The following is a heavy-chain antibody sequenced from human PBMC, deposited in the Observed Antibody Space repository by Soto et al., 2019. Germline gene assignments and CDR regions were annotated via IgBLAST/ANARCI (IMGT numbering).Heavy chain of an antibody. CDR2: IYYSGST. J-gene: IGHJ4*02. V-gene: IGHV4-30-4*01. CDR3: ARDTPGAACSSTSCSNFDY. CDR1: GGSISSGDYY. D-gene: IGHD2-2*01. Sequence: SETLSLTCTVSGGSISSGDYYWSWIRQPPGKGLEWIGYIYYSGSTYYNPSLKSRVTISVDTSKNQFSLKLSSVTAADTAVYYCARDTPGAACSSTSCSNFDYWGQGTLVTVSS.